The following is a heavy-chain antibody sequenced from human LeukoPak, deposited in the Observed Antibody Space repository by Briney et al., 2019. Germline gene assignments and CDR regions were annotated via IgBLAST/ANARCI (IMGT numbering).Heavy chain of an antibody. CDR3: ARDLAAVRFDP. J-gene: IGHJ5*02. CDR1: GYTFTSYY. D-gene: IGHD6-13*01. CDR2: INTNTGNP. V-gene: IGHV7-4-1*02. Sequence: ASVKVSCKASGYTFTSYYMHWVRQAPGQGLEWMGWINTNTGNPTYAQGFTGRFVFSLDTSVSTAYLQISSLKAEDTAVYYCARDLAAVRFDPWGQGTLVTVSS.